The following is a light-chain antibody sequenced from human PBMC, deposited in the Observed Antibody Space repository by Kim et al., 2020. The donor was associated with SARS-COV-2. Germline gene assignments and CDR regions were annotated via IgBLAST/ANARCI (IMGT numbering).Light chain of an antibody. CDR2: QDN. CDR1: KLGDKY. Sequence: SYELTQPPSVSVSPGQTASITCSGDKLGDKYACWYQQKPGQSPVLVIYQDNKRPSGIPERFSGSNSGNTATLIISGTQAMDEADYYCQAWDSSISVVFGG. V-gene: IGLV3-1*01. J-gene: IGLJ2*01. CDR3: QAWDSSISVV.